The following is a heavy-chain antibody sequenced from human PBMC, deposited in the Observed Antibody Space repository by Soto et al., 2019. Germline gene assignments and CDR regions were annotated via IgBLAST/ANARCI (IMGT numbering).Heavy chain of an antibody. Sequence: EVQLVESGGGLVQPGGSLRLSCAASGFTFSSYTMNWVRQAPGKGLEWVSYITSSSSTIYYADSVKGRFTISRDNAKNSLYLQMNSLRDEDTAVYYCARTLAAAAYYDYYGMEVWGQGTTVTVSS. J-gene: IGHJ6*02. V-gene: IGHV3-48*02. CDR3: ARTLAAAAYYDYYGMEV. D-gene: IGHD6-13*01. CDR1: GFTFSSYT. CDR2: ITSSSSTI.